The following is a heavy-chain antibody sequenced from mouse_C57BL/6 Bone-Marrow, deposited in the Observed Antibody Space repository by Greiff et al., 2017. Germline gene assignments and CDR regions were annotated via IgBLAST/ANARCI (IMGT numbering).Heavy chain of an antibody. CDR1: GFSLTSYG. J-gene: IGHJ1*03. CDR2: IWRGGST. V-gene: IGHV2-5*01. Sequence: QVQLQQSGPGLVQPSQSLSITCTVSGFSLTSYGVHWVRQSPGKGLEWLGVIWRGGSTDYNAAFMSRLSITKDNSKSQVFFKMNSLQADDTAIYYCAKNIPTVVAGNWYFDVWGTGTTVTVSS. CDR3: AKNIPTVVAGNWYFDV. D-gene: IGHD1-1*01.